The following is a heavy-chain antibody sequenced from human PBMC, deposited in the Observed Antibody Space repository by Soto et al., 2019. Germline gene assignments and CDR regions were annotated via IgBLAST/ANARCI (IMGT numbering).Heavy chain of an antibody. V-gene: IGHV4-59*01. D-gene: IGHD1-1*01. Sequence: SETLSLTCTVSGGSISSYYWSWIRQPPGKGLEWIGYIYYSGSTNYNPSLKSRVTISVDTSKNQFSLKLSSVTAADTAVYYCARVGTTGTTSFYYYYYMDVWGKGTTVTVSS. CDR2: IYYSGST. J-gene: IGHJ6*03. CDR3: ARVGTTGTTSFYYYYYMDV. CDR1: GGSISSYY.